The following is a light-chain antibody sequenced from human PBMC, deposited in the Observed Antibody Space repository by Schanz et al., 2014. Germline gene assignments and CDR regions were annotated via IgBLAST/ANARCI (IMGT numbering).Light chain of an antibody. J-gene: IGLJ2*01. CDR1: SGHSSYD. Sequence: QLVLTQSPSASASLGASVKLTCTLSSGHSSYDIAWHQQQPEKGPRYLMKLNSDGSHKKGDGIPDRFSGSSSGAERYLTISSLQSEDEADYYCQTWGTGIVLFGGGTKLTVL. CDR2: LNSDGSH. V-gene: IGLV4-69*01. CDR3: QTWGTGIVL.